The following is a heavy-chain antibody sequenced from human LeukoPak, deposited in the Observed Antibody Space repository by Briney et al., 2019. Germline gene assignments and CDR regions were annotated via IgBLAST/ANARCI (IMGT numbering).Heavy chain of an antibody. D-gene: IGHD2-15*01. CDR2: ISGSGVNT. CDR1: GFTFSSYA. J-gene: IGHJ4*02. V-gene: IGHV3-23*01. CDR3: AKGPGYCSGSRCYSDHGSYFDY. Sequence: GGSLRLSCSASGFTFSSYAMSWVRQAPGKGLEWVSAISGSGVNTYYADSVKGRFTISRDNCKNTLYLQMNSLRAKDTAVYYCAKGPGYCSGSRCYSDHGSYFDYWGQGTLVTVAS.